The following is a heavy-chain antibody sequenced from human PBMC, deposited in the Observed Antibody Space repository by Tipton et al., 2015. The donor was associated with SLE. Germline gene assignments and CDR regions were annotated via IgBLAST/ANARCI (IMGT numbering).Heavy chain of an antibody. Sequence: QVQLVQSGAEVKKPGASVTVSCKASGYIFTSYGISWERQAPGQGLEWMGWITVYNNNAKYAPEFQGRVSMTTDIPTNTAYMELRSLTSDDTAVYYCARDLGHYPIDYWGQGALVTVSS. D-gene: IGHD3-10*01. CDR2: ITVYNNNA. J-gene: IGHJ4*02. CDR3: ARDLGHYPIDY. V-gene: IGHV1-18*01. CDR1: GYIFTSYG.